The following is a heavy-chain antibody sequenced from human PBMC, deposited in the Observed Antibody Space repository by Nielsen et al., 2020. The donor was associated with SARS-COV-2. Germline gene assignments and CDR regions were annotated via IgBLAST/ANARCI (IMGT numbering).Heavy chain of an antibody. CDR2: ISSSSSYI. CDR3: ATLPRGVILQLDAFDI. V-gene: IGHV3-21*01. D-gene: IGHD3-10*01. Sequence: GESLKISCAASGFTFSSYAMSWVRQAPGKGLEWVSSISSSSSYIYYADSVKGRFTISRDNAKNSLYLQMNSLRAEDTAVYYCATLPRGVILQLDAFDIWGQGTMVTVSS. J-gene: IGHJ3*02. CDR1: GFTFSSYA.